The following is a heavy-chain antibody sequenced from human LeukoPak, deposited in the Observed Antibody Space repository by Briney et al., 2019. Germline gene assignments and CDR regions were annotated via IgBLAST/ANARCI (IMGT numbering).Heavy chain of an antibody. J-gene: IGHJ4*02. V-gene: IGHV1-46*01. CDR3: AREGVDSGSRVDY. D-gene: IGHD1-26*01. CDR2: INPSGGST. CDR1: GYTFTSYY. Sequence: ASVKVSFKASGYTFTSYYMHWVRQAPGQGLEWMGIINPSGGSTSYAQKFQGRVTMTTDTSTSTAYMELRSLRSDDTAVYYCAREGVDSGSRVDYWGQGTLVTVSS.